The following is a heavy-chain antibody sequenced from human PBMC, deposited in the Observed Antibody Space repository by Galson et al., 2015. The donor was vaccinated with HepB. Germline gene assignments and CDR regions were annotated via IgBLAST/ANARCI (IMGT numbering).Heavy chain of an antibody. V-gene: IGHV1-69*13. CDR2: IIPIFGTA. CDR3: ARLYSGYDYYFDY. CDR1: GGTFSSYA. Sequence: SVKVSCKASGGTFSSYAISWVRQAPGQGLEWMGGIIPIFGTANYAQKFRGRVTITADESTSTAYMELSSLRSEDTAVYYCARLYSGYDYYFDYWGQGTLVTVSS. D-gene: IGHD5-12*01. J-gene: IGHJ4*02.